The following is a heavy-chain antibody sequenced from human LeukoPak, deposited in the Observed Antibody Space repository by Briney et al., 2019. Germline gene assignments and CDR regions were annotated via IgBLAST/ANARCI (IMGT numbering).Heavy chain of an antibody. D-gene: IGHD3-22*01. CDR3: ARHDDYYDSSGCFDY. CDR1: GYSISSGYY. CDR2: IYHSGST. J-gene: IGHJ4*02. V-gene: IGHV4-38-2*01. Sequence: SETLSLTCAVSGYSISSGYYWGWIRPPPGKVLEWIGSIYHSGSTYYNPSLKSRVTISVDTSKNQFSLKLSSVTAADTAVYYCARHDDYYDSSGCFDYWGQGTLVTVSS.